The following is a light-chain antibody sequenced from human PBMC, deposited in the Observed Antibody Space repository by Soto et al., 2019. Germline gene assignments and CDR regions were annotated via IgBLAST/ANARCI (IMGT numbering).Light chain of an antibody. J-gene: IGKJ2*01. Sequence: EMVMTQSPATLSVSPGERATLSCRASQSVSSNLAWYQQKPGQAPRLLIYGASTRATGIPARFSGTGSETEFTLTITSLQPEDSATYYCQQRNSYPRTFGQGTKVDIK. CDR3: QQRNSYPRT. V-gene: IGKV3-15*01. CDR2: GAS. CDR1: QSVSSN.